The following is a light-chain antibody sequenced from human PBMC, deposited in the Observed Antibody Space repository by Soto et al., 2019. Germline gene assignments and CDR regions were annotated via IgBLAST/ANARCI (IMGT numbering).Light chain of an antibody. V-gene: IGKV1-5*03. J-gene: IGKJ1*01. CDR3: QQYNSYPWT. Sequence: DIQMTQSPSTLYESVGDRVTITGRASQRFSSWLAWYQQKPGKAPKLLIYKAPSLESGVPSRFSGSGSGTEFTLTISSLQPDDFATYYCQQYNSYPWTFGQGTKVEIK. CDR1: QRFSSW. CDR2: KAP.